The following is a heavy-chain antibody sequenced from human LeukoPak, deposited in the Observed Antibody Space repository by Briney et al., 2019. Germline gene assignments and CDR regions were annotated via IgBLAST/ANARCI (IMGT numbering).Heavy chain of an antibody. CDR2: INPSGGST. CDR1: GYTFTSYY. CDR3: AREPSIAVAGNYYYYGMDV. V-gene: IGHV1-46*01. D-gene: IGHD6-19*01. J-gene: IGHJ6*02. Sequence: VASVKVSCKASGYTFTSYYMHWVRQAPGQGLEWMGIINPSGGSTSYAQKFQGRVSMTRDTSTSTVYMELSSLRSEDTAVYYCAREPSIAVAGNYYYYGMDVWGQGTTVTVSS.